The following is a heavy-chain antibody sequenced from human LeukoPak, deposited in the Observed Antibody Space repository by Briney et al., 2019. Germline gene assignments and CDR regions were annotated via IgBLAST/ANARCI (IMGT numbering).Heavy chain of an antibody. CDR3: AREDSSGYYFFDY. CDR1: GGTFISYA. V-gene: IGHV1-69*01. Sequence: SVKVSCKASGGTFISYAISWVRQAPGQGLEWMGGIIPIFGTANYAQKFQGRVTITADESTSTTYMELSSLRSEDTAVYYCAREDSSGYYFFDYWGQGTLVTVSS. CDR2: IIPIFGTA. D-gene: IGHD3-22*01. J-gene: IGHJ4*02.